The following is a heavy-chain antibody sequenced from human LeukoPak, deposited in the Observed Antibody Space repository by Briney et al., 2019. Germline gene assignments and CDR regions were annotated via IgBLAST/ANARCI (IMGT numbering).Heavy chain of an antibody. V-gene: IGHV4-30-2*01. D-gene: IGHD2-2*01. CDR3: ARGYCSSTSCYFDY. CDR1: GGSISSGGYS. Sequence: SQTLSLTCAVSGGSISSGGYSWSWIRQPPGKGLEWIGYIYHSGSTYYNPSLKSRVTVSVDRSKNQFSLKLSSVTAADTAVYYCARGYCSSTSCYFDYWGQGTLVTVSS. J-gene: IGHJ4*02. CDR2: IYHSGST.